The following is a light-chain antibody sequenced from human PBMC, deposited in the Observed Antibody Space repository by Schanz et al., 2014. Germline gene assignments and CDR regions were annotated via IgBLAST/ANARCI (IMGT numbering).Light chain of an antibody. CDR3: QQYGNSPPFT. Sequence: EIVMTQSPGTLSVSPGERATLSCRASQSVSSYLAWYQQKPGQAPRLLIYGASSRATGIPDRFSGSGSVTDFTLTISTLEPEDFAVYYCQQYGNSPPFTFGQGTKLEIK. J-gene: IGKJ2*01. CDR2: GAS. CDR1: QSVSSY. V-gene: IGKV3-20*01.